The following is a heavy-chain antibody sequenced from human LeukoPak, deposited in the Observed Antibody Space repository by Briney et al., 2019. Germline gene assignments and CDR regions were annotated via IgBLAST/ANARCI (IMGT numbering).Heavy chain of an antibody. V-gene: IGHV4-34*01. CDR2: INHSGST. D-gene: IGHD2-8*02. Sequence: SETLSLTCAVYGGSFSDYYWSWIRQPPGKGLEWIGEINHSGSTNYNPSLKSRVTISVDTSKNQFSLKLSSVTAADTALYYCARGLVEYEYAAGNFFRWARPHGHGMHVWGQGTTVTVSS. CDR3: ARGLVEYEYAAGNFFRWARPHGHGMHV. CDR1: GGSFSDYY. J-gene: IGHJ6*02.